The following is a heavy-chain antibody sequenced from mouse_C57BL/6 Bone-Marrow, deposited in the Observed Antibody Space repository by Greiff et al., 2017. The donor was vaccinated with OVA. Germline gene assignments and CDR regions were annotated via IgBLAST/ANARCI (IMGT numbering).Heavy chain of an antibody. J-gene: IGHJ2*01. CDR2: ISSGSSTI. Sequence: EVHLVESGGGLVKPGGSLKLSCAASGFTFSDYGMHWVRQAPEKGLEWVAYISSGSSTIYYADTVKGRFTISRDNAKNTLFLQMTSLRSEDTAMYYCARINYGSSSYYFDYWGQGTTLTVSS. CDR1: GFTFSDYG. D-gene: IGHD1-1*01. CDR3: ARINYGSSSYYFDY. V-gene: IGHV5-17*01.